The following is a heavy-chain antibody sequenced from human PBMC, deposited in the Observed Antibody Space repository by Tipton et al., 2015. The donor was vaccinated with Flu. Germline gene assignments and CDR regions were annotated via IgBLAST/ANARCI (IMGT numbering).Heavy chain of an antibody. CDR1: GLNASDNY. CDR3: VRDPGDSRLDV. CDR2: IFTGGKT. J-gene: IGHJ4*02. V-gene: IGHV3-53*01. D-gene: IGHD2-21*02. Sequence: SLRPSCVASGLNASDNYMSWVRQGPGKGLEWLAIIFTGGKTYYADSVRGRFIISRDISKNTVYLQMRSLRVEDMAIYYCVRDPGDSRLDVWGQGTLVTVSS.